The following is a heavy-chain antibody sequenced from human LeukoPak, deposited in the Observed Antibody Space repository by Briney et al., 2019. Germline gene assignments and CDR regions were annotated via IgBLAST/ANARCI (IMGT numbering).Heavy chain of an antibody. CDR2: IYNDANT. V-gene: IGHV3-53*01. Sequence: GGSLRLSCAVSGFTVSTNHMSWARQAPGKGLEWVSVIYNDANTYYTDSVKGRFTISRDNSKNTVFLQMNSLRAEDTAVYYCARDREVVTAKGQIDVWGKGATVTVSS. J-gene: IGHJ6*01. D-gene: IGHD2-21*02. CDR3: ARDREVVTAKGQIDV. CDR1: GFTVSTNH.